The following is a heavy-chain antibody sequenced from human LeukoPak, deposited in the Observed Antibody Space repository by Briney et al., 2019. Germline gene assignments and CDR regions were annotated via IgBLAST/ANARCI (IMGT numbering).Heavy chain of an antibody. D-gene: IGHD3-10*01. CDR3: ARGRSITLLRGVAMSDGFDI. Sequence: GGSLRLSCTTSGFTFTSYVMNWVRQAPGKGLEWVSFIDIRGSYIYYGDSLKGRVTISRDNAKNSLYLQMNGLRAEDTAVYYCARGRSITLLRGVAMSDGFDIWGQGAMVTVSS. V-gene: IGHV3-21*01. CDR2: IDIRGSYI. CDR1: GFTFTSYV. J-gene: IGHJ3*02.